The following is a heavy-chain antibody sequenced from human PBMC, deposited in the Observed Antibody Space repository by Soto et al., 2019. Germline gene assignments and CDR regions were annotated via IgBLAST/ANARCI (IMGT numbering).Heavy chain of an antibody. CDR3: AKSVYNWNDGFFDY. J-gene: IGHJ4*02. V-gene: IGHV3-30*18. CDR1: GFTFSTYG. D-gene: IGHD1-1*01. Sequence: QVQLVESGGGLVQPRRSLRLSCAASGFTFSTYGMHWVRQAPGKGLEWVAVISYDGVNKYYADSVKGRFTISRDNSKNTLYLQMNSLRAEDTAVYYCAKSVYNWNDGFFDYWGQGTLVTVSS. CDR2: ISYDGVNK.